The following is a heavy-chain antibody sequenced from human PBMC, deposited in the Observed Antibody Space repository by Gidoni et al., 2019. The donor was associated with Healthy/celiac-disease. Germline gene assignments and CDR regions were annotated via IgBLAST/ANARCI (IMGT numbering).Heavy chain of an antibody. CDR3: ARGGYSYGYYYYYGMDV. Sequence: QVQLQQWGAGLLKPSETLSLTCAVYGGSFSGYYWSWIRQPPGKGLEWIGELNHSGSTNYNPSLKSRVTISVDTSKNQFSLKLSSVTAADTAVYYCARGGYSYGYYYYYGMDVWGQGTTVTVSS. D-gene: IGHD5-18*01. CDR1: GGSFSGYY. J-gene: IGHJ6*02. V-gene: IGHV4-34*01. CDR2: LNHSGST.